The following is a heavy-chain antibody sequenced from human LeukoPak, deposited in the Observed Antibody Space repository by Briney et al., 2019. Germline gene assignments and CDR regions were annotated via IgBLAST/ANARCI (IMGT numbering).Heavy chain of an antibody. CDR3: ARHRRSGSSSSGDHAEYFQH. V-gene: IGHV4-39*01. Sequence: SETLSLTCTVSGGSISSSGYYWGWIRQPPGKGLEWIGSNYYSGSTYYNPSLKSRVTISVATSKNQFSLKLSSVTAADTAVYYCARHRRSGSSSSGDHAEYFQHWGQGTLVTVSS. CDR2: NYYSGST. J-gene: IGHJ1*01. D-gene: IGHD6-6*01. CDR1: GGSISSSGYY.